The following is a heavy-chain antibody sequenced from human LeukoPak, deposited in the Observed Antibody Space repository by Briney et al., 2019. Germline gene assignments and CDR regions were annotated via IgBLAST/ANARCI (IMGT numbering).Heavy chain of an antibody. Sequence: SETLSLTCTVSGGSISSYYWSWIRQPPGKGLEWIGYIYYSGSTNYNPSLKSRITISVDTSRNQFSLKLSSVTAADTAVYYCAGRGVTGYYFYWGQGTLVTVSS. CDR2: IYYSGST. CDR3: AGRGVTGYYFY. D-gene: IGHD3-9*01. J-gene: IGHJ4*02. CDR1: GGSISSYY. V-gene: IGHV4-59*08.